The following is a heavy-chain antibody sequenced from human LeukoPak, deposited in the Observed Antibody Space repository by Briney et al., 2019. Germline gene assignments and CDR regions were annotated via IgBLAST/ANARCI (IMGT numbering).Heavy chain of an antibody. CDR2: IYYSGST. V-gene: IGHV4-30-4*07. D-gene: IGHD3-22*01. CDR3: ARGALEEGEYYYDSSGNNWFDP. CDR1: GGSISSGGYS. J-gene: IGHJ5*02. Sequence: SETLSLTCAVSGGSISSGGYSWSWIRQPPGKGLEWIGYIYYSGSTYYNPSLKSRVTISVDTSKNQFSLKLSSVTAADTAVYYCARGALEEGEYYYDSSGNNWFDPWGQGTLVTVSS.